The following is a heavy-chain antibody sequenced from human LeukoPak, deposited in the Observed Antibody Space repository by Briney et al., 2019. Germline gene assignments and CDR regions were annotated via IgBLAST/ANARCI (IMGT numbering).Heavy chain of an antibody. CDR3: ARAPTVLVGYCSSSSCQADY. J-gene: IGHJ4*02. CDR2: INGSGSST. V-gene: IGHV3-23*01. CDR1: GFTFSSYA. D-gene: IGHD2-2*01. Sequence: GGSLRLSCAASGFTFSSYAMSWVRQAPGKGLEWVSVINGSGSSTNYADSVKGRFTISRDNAENSLYLQMNSLRVEDTAVYYCARAPTVLVGYCSSSSCQADYWGQGTLVTVSS.